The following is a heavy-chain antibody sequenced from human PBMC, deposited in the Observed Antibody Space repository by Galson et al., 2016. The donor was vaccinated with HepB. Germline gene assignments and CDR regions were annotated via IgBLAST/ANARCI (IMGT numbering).Heavy chain of an antibody. V-gene: IGHV3-7*03. J-gene: IGHJ6*02. CDR1: GFTFGSYA. D-gene: IGHD5-24*01. CDR2: IKEDGSEK. Sequence: SLRLSCAASGFTFGSYAMHWVRQAPGKGLEWVAYIKEDGSEKYHVDSVKGRFTISRDNAKNSLYLQMNSLRAEDTAVYYCARDPMATRYYYYGMDVWGQGTTVTVSS. CDR3: ARDPMATRYYYYGMDV.